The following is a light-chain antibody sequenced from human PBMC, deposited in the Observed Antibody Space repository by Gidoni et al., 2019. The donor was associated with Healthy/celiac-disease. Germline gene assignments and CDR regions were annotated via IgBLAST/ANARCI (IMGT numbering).Light chain of an antibody. J-gene: IGLJ2*01. CDR3: SSYTSSSTLL. Sequence: QSALTQPASVSGSPGQSITISCTGTSSDVGGYNYVYWYQQHPGKAPKLMIYDVSNRPSGVSNRFSGSKSGNTASRTISGLQAEDEADYYCSSYTSSSTLLFGGGTKLTVL. CDR1: SSDVGGYNY. V-gene: IGLV2-14*03. CDR2: DVS.